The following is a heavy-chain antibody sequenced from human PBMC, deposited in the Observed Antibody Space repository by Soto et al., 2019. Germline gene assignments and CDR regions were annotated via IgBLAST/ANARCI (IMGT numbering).Heavy chain of an antibody. CDR1: GFTFITYA. Sequence: QVQLVESGGGVVQPGRSLRLSCAASGFTFITYAMHWVRQAPGKGLEWVAVIWDDGSKKYYSDSVKGRFIISSDNSKNTLYIQMNSLRAEDTAVYYCVSDPNSSGSSSWFDYWGQGTLVTVSS. D-gene: IGHD6-13*01. V-gene: IGHV3-33*01. CDR2: IWDDGSKK. J-gene: IGHJ4*02. CDR3: VSDPNSSGSSSWFDY.